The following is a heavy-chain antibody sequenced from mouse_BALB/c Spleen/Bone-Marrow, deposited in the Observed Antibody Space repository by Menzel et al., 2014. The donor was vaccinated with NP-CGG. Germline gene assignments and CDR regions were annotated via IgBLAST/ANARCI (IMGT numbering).Heavy chain of an antibody. CDR1: GFNIKDTY. Sequence: VQLKQSGAELVKPGASVKLSCTASGFNIKDTYMHWVKQRPEQGLEWIGRIYPANGDTKYVPKFQGKATITADTSSNTAYLQLSSLTSEDTAVYYCARYGNGLMDYWGQGTSVTVSS. D-gene: IGHD2-1*01. J-gene: IGHJ4*01. V-gene: IGHV14-3*02. CDR3: ARYGNGLMDY. CDR2: IYPANGDT.